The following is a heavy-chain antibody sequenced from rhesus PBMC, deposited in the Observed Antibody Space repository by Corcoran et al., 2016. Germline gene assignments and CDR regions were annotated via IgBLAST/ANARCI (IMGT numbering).Heavy chain of an antibody. CDR2: ISYTGKTI. D-gene: IGHD6-25*01. J-gene: IGHJ4*01. CDR1: GFTFSSYD. V-gene: IGHV3-136*01. CDR3: TRITAAAGRKYYFDY. Sequence: EVQLVESGGGLVQPGGSLRLSCAASGFTFSSYDMSWVRPAPGKGLAWVSYISYTGKTIYYADSVKGRFTIARDNAKNSLSLQMSSLRAEDTAVYYCTRITAAAGRKYYFDYWGQGVLVTVSS.